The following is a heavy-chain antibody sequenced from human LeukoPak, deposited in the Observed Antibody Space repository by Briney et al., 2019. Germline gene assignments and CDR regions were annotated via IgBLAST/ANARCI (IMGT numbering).Heavy chain of an antibody. J-gene: IGHJ6*02. Sequence: GGSLRLSCAASGFTFSSYGMHWVRQAPVKGLEWVAVISYDGSNKYYADSVKGRFTISRDNSKNTLYLQMNSLRAEDTAVYYCAKDFYGSGSPDVWGQGTTVTVSS. D-gene: IGHD3-10*01. CDR2: ISYDGSNK. CDR1: GFTFSSYG. CDR3: AKDFYGSGSPDV. V-gene: IGHV3-30*18.